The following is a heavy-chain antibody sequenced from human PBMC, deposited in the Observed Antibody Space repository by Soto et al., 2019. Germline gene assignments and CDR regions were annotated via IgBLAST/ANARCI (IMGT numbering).Heavy chain of an antibody. J-gene: IGHJ4*02. Sequence: GGSLRLSCAASGFTFSSYAMSWVRQAPGKGLEWVSAISGSGGSTYYADSVKGRFTISRDNSKNTLYLQMNSLRAEDTAVYYCANVYDFWSGSPNWGYWGQGTLVTVSS. CDR3: ANVYDFWSGSPNWGY. V-gene: IGHV3-23*01. CDR1: GFTFSSYA. CDR2: ISGSGGST. D-gene: IGHD3-3*01.